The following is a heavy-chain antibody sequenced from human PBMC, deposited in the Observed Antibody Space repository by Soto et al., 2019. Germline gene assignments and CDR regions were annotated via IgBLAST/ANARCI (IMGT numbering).Heavy chain of an antibody. Sequence: QLQLQESGPGLVKPSETLSLTCTVSGGCISSSSYYWGWMRQPPGKGLQWIGNIHCAGSPYYNPSLICRVTIAVDTAKTRFSLRLSSVTAADTAVYYCASLGLPSYGRAAYWGQGTLVTVSS. D-gene: IGHD4-17*01. CDR2: IHCAGSP. CDR3: ASLGLPSYGRAAY. CDR1: GGCISSSSYY. V-gene: IGHV4-39*01. J-gene: IGHJ1*01.